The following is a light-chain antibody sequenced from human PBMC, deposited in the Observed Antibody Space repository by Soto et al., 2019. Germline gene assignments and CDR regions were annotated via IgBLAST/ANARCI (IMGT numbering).Light chain of an antibody. V-gene: IGLV1-40*01. Sequence: QSVLTQPPSVSGAPGQRVTISCTGSSSNIGAGYDVNWYQQLPGTAPKLLIYGNNNRPSGVPDRFSGSKSGTSASLAITGLQAEDEADYYCQSYDSSLNNYVFGTGTKLTVL. CDR2: GNN. J-gene: IGLJ1*01. CDR3: QSYDSSLNNYV. CDR1: SSNIGAGYD.